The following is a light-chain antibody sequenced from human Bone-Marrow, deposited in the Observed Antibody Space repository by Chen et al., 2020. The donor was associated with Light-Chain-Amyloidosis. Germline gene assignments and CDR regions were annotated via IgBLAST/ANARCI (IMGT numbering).Light chain of an antibody. CDR3: QSAITDGVSMF. CDR2: KDN. Sequence: SDDLPQPPAVSVSPGQTARISCSGDGLPTQYSSWYQLRPGQAPRLLIFKDNERPSGIPERFSGSSSGTIVTLTINGVQAEDEADYYCQSAITDGVSMFFGGGTRLTVL. J-gene: IGLJ2*01. V-gene: IGLV3-25*03. CDR1: GLPTQY.